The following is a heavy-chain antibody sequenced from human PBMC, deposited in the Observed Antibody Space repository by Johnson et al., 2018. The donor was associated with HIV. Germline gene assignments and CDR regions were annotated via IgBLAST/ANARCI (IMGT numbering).Heavy chain of an antibody. CDR2: IRYDGSNK. CDR3: ARRGYSSSGGAFDI. J-gene: IGHJ3*02. Sequence: QMQLVESGGGVVQPGGSLRLSCAASGFTFSSYGMHWVRQAPGKGLEWVAFIRYDGSNKYYADSVKGRFTIPRDNSKNTLYLQMTSLRAEDTAVYYCARRGYSSSGGAFDIWGQGTMVTVSS. CDR1: GFTFSSYG. V-gene: IGHV3-30*02. D-gene: IGHD6-6*01.